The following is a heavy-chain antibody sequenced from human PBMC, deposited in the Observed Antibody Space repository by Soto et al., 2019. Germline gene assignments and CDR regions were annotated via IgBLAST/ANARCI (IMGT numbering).Heavy chain of an antibody. CDR3: AADARFWPAARNMDV. V-gene: IGHV1-58*01. D-gene: IGHD2-2*01. CDR1: GFTFTSSA. CDR2: IVVGSGNT. J-gene: IGHJ6*02. Sequence: SVKVSCKASGFTFTSSAVQWVRQARGQRLEWIGWIVVGSGNTNYAQKFQESVTITRDMSTSTAYMELSSLRSEDTAVYYCAADARFWPAARNMDVWGQGNTVTLSS.